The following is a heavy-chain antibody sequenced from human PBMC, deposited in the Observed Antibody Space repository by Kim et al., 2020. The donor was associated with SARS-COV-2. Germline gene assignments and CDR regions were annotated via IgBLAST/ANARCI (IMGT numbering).Heavy chain of an antibody. CDR1: GFTFSSYA. D-gene: IGHD3-10*01. CDR3: AKVGDRYYGSGGRNGAPDY. CDR2: ISGSGGST. V-gene: IGHV3-23*01. J-gene: IGHJ4*02. Sequence: GGSLRLSCAASGFTFSSYAMSWVRQAPGKGLEWVSAISGSGGSTYYADSVKGRFTISRDNFKNTLYLQMNSLRVEDTAVYYCAKVGDRYYGSGGRNGAPDYWGQGTLVTVSS.